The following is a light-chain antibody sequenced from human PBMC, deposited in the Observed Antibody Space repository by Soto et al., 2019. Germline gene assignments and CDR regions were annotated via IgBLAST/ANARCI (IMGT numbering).Light chain of an antibody. CDR1: NIGSKS. CDR2: YDS. J-gene: IGLJ1*01. CDR3: PVWDSSSDHPGV. V-gene: IGLV3-21*04. Sequence: SYELTQPPSVSVAPGKTARITCGGNNIGSKSVHWYQQKPGQAPVLVIYYDSDRPSGIPERFAGSNSGNTATLTISRGEAGDEADYYCPVWDSSSDHPGVFGTGTKLTVL.